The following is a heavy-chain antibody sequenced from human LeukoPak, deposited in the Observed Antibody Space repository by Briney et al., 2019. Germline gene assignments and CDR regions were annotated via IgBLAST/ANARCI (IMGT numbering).Heavy chain of an antibody. Sequence: SETLSLTCTVSGGSISSYYWSWIRQPPGKGLESIGYIYYSNTNYNPSLKSRVTVSVDTSKNQFSLKLSSVTAADTAVYYCARLKYGDYGLYYFDYWGQGTLVTVSS. J-gene: IGHJ4*02. V-gene: IGHV4-59*08. CDR1: GGSISSYY. D-gene: IGHD4-17*01. CDR2: IYYSNT. CDR3: ARLKYGDYGLYYFDY.